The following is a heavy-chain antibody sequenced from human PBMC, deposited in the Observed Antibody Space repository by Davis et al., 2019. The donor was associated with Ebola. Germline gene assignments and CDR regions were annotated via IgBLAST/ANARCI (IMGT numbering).Heavy chain of an antibody. CDR1: GYSFTNYW. J-gene: IGHJ4*02. D-gene: IGHD2-2*01. V-gene: IGHV5-10-1*01. CDR2: IDPSNSYT. CDR3: ARPGYCTSTSCSTYLDS. Sequence: GESLKISCQASGYSFTNYWISWVRQMPGEGLEWMGRIDPSNSYTNYSPSFRGHATISADKSINTAYLQWDSLKASDTAIYFCARPGYCTSTSCSTYLDSWGQGTLVTVSS.